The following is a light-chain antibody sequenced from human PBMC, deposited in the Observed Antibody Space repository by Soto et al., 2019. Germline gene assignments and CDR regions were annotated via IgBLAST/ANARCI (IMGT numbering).Light chain of an antibody. CDR3: QQYNNWPPWT. CDR1: QTVTSS. J-gene: IGKJ1*01. Sequence: IGLTQSPATLSLSPRKRSTLSCRASQTVTSSLASYQQKPGQAPRLLQYDASSRATGITARFSGSGYGTDFTLTISSLENEDFAAYYCQQYNNWPPWTFGQGTKVDIK. CDR2: DAS. V-gene: IGKV3-11*01.